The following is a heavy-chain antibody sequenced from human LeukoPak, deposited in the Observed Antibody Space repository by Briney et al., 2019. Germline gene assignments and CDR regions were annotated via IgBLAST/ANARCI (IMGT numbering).Heavy chain of an antibody. CDR3: ARRGDYHTPYFDY. CDR1: GGSFSGYY. CDR2: INHSGST. J-gene: IGHJ4*02. D-gene: IGHD4-17*01. Sequence: SETLSLTCAVYGGSFSGYYWSWIRQPPGKGLEWIGEINHSGSTNYNPSLKSRVTISVDTSKNQFSLKLSSVTAADTAVYYCARRGDYHTPYFDYWGQGTLVTVSS. V-gene: IGHV4-34*01.